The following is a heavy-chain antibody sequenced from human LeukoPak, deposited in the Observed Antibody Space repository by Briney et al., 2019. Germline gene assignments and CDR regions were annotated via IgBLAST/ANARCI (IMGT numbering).Heavy chain of an antibody. CDR1: GFTFSTYS. Sequence: GGSLRLSCAASGFTFSTYSMSWVRQAPGKGLDWVASINQDGSAEYYVDSVRGRFTISRANAKHSLYLQVNSLRVDDTAVYYCVRLFGGVTTFDYWGQGTLVTVSS. CDR3: VRLFGGVTTFDY. CDR2: INQDGSAE. D-gene: IGHD4-17*01. J-gene: IGHJ4*02. V-gene: IGHV3-7*01.